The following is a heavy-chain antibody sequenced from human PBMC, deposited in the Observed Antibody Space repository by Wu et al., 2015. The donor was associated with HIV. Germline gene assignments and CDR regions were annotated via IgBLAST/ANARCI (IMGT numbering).Heavy chain of an antibody. CDR1: GVSFTHYA. V-gene: IGHV1-2*02. Sequence: QVRLMQSGAEVKKPGSSVRISCKASGVSFTHYAVNWVRQAPGQGLEWMGWINPDTGATHYAQKFEGRVIMTRDTSISTAYMELTWLTSDDTAMYFCTRTSVTLKSSLWALYSWGQGTRGHRLL. D-gene: IGHD2/OR15-2a*01. CDR2: INPDTGAT. J-gene: IGHJ4*02. CDR3: TRTSVTLKSSLWALYS.